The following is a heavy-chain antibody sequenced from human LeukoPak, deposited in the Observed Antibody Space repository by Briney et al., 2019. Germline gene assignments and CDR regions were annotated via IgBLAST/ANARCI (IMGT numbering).Heavy chain of an antibody. D-gene: IGHD5-12*01. CDR3: ATRGYSGYDSYGMDV. V-gene: IGHV1-2*02. J-gene: IGHJ6*02. CDR1: GYTLTGYY. Sequence: ASVKVSCKASGYTLTGYYMHWVRQAPGQGLEWMGWINPNSGGTNYAQKFQGRVTMTRDTSISTAYMELSRLRSDDTAVYYCATRGYSGYDSYGMDVWGQGTTVTVSS. CDR2: INPNSGGT.